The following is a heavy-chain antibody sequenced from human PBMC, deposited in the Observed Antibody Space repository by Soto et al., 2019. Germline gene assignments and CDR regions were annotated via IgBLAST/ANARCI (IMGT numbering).Heavy chain of an antibody. CDR3: ARQQYYDSRGLFDY. CDR2: ISYSGRT. D-gene: IGHD3-22*01. Sequence: SETLSLTCSVSGGSINNRTYYWVWIRQPPGKGLEWIGSISYSGRTYDNPSLKSRVTISSDTSNNQFSLKLSSVTAADTAVYYCARQQYYDSRGLFDYWGQGTLVTVSS. V-gene: IGHV4-39*01. J-gene: IGHJ4*02. CDR1: GGSINNRTYY.